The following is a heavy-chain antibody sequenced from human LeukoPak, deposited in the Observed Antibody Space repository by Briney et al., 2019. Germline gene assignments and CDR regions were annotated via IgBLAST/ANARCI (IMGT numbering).Heavy chain of an antibody. D-gene: IGHD6-13*01. J-gene: IGHJ4*02. CDR3: AKSIAAAGTEYYFDY. CDR2: INPNSGGA. CDR1: GYTFTGYF. V-gene: IGHV1-2*02. Sequence: ASVKVSCKASGYTFTGYFMHWVRQAPGQGLGWMGGINPNSGGANYAQKFQGRVTMTRDTSINTAYMELSRLSSDDTAVYYCAKSIAAAGTEYYFDYWGQGTLVTVSS.